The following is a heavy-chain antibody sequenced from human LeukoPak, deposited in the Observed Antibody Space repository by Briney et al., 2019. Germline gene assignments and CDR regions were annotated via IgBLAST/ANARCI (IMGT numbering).Heavy chain of an antibody. CDR2: IYSSGST. Sequence: SETLSLTCTVSGGSINSYYWSWIRQPAGKGLEWIGRIYSSGSTNYNPSLKSRVSMSVDTSKNQFSLKLSSVTAADTAVYYCARDGQLFAEGLDYWGQGTLVTVSS. J-gene: IGHJ4*02. V-gene: IGHV4-4*07. CDR3: ARDGQLFAEGLDY. CDR1: GGSINSYY. D-gene: IGHD2-21*01.